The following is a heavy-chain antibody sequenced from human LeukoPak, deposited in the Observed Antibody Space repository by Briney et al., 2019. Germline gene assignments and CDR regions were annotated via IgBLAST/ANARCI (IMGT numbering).Heavy chain of an antibody. CDR1: GGSHSGYY. Sequence: SETLSLTCAVYGGSHSGYYWSWIRQPAGKGLEWIGEINHSGSTNYNPSLKSRVTISVDTSKNQFSLKLSSVTAADTAVYYCARGRPTVTNAIFDYWGQGTLVTVSS. J-gene: IGHJ4*02. V-gene: IGHV4-34*01. CDR2: INHSGST. CDR3: ARGRPTVTNAIFDY. D-gene: IGHD4-17*01.